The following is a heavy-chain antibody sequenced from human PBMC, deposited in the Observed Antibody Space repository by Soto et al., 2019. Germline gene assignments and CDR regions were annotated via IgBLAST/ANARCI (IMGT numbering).Heavy chain of an antibody. D-gene: IGHD5-18*01. CDR1: GGSISSGGYY. CDR2: IDYSGST. V-gene: IGHV4-31*03. Sequence: QVQLQESGPGLVKPSQTLSLTCSVSGGSISSGGYYWCWVRQHPGKGLEWIGYIDYSGSTNYNPSLKSRLSMSVDTSKNHFSLQLTPVTAADTAVYYCARRDSGYIHGPPHYYYGLDVWGQGTTVTVSS. J-gene: IGHJ6*02. CDR3: ARRDSGYIHGPPHYYYGLDV.